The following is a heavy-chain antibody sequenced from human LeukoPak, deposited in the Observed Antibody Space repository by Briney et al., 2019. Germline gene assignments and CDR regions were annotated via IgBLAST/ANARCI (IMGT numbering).Heavy chain of an antibody. V-gene: IGHV1-2*06. D-gene: IGHD4-11*01. Sequence: ASVKVSCKASGYTFTGYYMHWVRQAPGQGLEWMGRINPNSGGTNYAQKFQGRVTMTRDTSISTAYMELSRLRSDDTAVYYCVRVRTTVTTAGFNYYYMDVWGKGTTVTISS. CDR3: VRVRTTVTTAGFNYYYMDV. J-gene: IGHJ6*03. CDR1: GYTFTGYY. CDR2: INPNSGGT.